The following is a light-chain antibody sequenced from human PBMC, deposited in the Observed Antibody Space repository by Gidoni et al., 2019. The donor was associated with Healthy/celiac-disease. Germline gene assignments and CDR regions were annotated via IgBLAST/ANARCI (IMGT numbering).Light chain of an antibody. CDR1: KLGDKY. Sequence: SYELTQPPSVSVSPGQTASITCSGDKLGDKYACWYQQKPGQSPVLVIYHASKRPSGIPERFSGSNSGNTATLTISGTQAIDEADYYCQAWDSSIVVFGGGTKLTVL. J-gene: IGLJ2*01. V-gene: IGLV3-1*01. CDR2: HAS. CDR3: QAWDSSIVV.